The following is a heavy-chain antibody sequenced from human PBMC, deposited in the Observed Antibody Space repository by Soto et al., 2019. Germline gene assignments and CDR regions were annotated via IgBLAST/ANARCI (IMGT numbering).Heavy chain of an antibody. CDR1: EFIFNNYW. V-gene: IGHV3-74*01. CDR2: INSDGSIT. J-gene: IGHJ3*02. Sequence: GGSLRLSCTASEFIFNNYWMHWVRQAPGKGLVWVSRINSDGSITTYADSVKGRFTISRDNAGNTLYLQMNGLRAEETAVYYCAGSASGAFDIWGRGTMVTVSS. D-gene: IGHD3-10*01. CDR3: AGSASGAFDI.